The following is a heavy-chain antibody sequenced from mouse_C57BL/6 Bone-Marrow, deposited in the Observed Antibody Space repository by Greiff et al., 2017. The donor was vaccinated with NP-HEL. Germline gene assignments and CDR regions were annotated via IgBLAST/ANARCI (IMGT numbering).Heavy chain of an antibody. CDR3: ARKGITTVVATDYFDY. V-gene: IGHV1-69*01. Sequence: QVQLKQPGAELVMPGASVKLSCKASGYTFTSYWMHWVKQRPGQGLEWIGEIDPSDSYTNYNQKFKGKSTLTVDKSSSTAYMQLSSLTSEDSAVYYCARKGITTVVATDYFDYWGQGTTLTVSS. D-gene: IGHD1-1*01. CDR2: IDPSDSYT. CDR1: GYTFTSYW. J-gene: IGHJ2*01.